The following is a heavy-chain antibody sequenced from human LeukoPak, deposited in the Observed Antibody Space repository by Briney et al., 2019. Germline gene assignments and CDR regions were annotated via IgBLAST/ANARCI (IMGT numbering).Heavy chain of an antibody. D-gene: IGHD3-22*01. V-gene: IGHV3-30*04. CDR2: ISYDGSNK. CDR1: GFTFSSYA. Sequence: PGGSLRLSCAASGFTFSSYAMHWVRQAPGKGLEWVAVISYDGSNKYYADSVKGRFTISRDNSKNTLYLQMNSLRAEDTAVYYCARGSHYYDSSGYRAFDIWGQGTMVTVSS. J-gene: IGHJ3*02. CDR3: ARGSHYYDSSGYRAFDI.